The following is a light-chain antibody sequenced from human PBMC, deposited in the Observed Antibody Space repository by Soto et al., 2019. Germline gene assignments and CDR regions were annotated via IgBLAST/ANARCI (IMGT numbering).Light chain of an antibody. CDR3: QQYDSSPLT. CDR1: QSILYSSNSKNY. J-gene: IGKJ4*01. Sequence: DIEMTQSPDSLAVSLGERATINCKSSQSILYSSNSKNYLAWYQQKPGHPPKLLIYWASMRESGVPDRFSGSGSGTDFTLTISSLQAEDVAVYYCQQYDSSPLTFGGGTKVEIK. V-gene: IGKV4-1*01. CDR2: WAS.